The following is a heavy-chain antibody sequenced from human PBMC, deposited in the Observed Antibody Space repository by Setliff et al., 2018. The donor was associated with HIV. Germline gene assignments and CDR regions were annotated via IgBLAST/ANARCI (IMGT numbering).Heavy chain of an antibody. CDR1: GFTFSTYW. V-gene: IGHV3-7*05. CDR3: AAVGIRTTGTPYSLDV. D-gene: IGHD1-1*01. Sequence: GGSLRLSCAASGFTFSTYWMSWVRQAPGKGLEWVANIKQDGSEKNYMDSVKGRVTITRDMSTSTAYMELNSLRSEDTAVYYCAAVGIRTTGTPYSLDVWGQGTTVTVSS. CDR2: IKQDGSEK. J-gene: IGHJ6*02.